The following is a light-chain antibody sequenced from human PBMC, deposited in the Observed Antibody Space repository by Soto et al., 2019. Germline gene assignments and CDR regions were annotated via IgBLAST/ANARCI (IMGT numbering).Light chain of an antibody. Sequence: AIRMTQSPSSFSASTGDRVTITCRASQDVSTNLAWYQQKPGEAPKLLVSAISNLQTGVPSRFSGSGSGTDFTLNIYGLQSEDFATYYCQQYFSYPINCGQGTRLEIK. CDR1: QDVSTN. J-gene: IGKJ5*01. CDR2: AIS. CDR3: QQYFSYPIN. V-gene: IGKV1-8*01.